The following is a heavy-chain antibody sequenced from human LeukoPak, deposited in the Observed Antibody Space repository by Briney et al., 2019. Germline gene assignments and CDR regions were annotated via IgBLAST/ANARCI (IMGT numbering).Heavy chain of an antibody. CDR1: GGTFSSYA. CDR2: IIPIFGTA. D-gene: IGHD1/OR15-1a*01. Sequence: GASVKVSCKASGGTFSSYAISWVRQAPGQGLEWMGGIIPIFGTANYAQKFQGRVTITTDESTSTAYMELSSLRSEDTAVYYCARDRDGYNWNNYYYYMDVWGKGTTVTVSS. V-gene: IGHV1-69*05. CDR3: ARDRDGYNWNNYYYYMDV. J-gene: IGHJ6*03.